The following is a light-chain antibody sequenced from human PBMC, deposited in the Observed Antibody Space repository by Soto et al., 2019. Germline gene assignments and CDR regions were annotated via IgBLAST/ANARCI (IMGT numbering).Light chain of an antibody. V-gene: IGKV3-11*01. CDR1: QSVSRY. Sequence: EIVLTQSPATLSLSPGERATLSCRASQSVSRYLAWYQQKPGQAPRLLIYDASNRATGIPARFSGSGSGTDFTLTISSLAPEDFAVYYCQQRSNWPRTFGQGTKLEIK. CDR3: QQRSNWPRT. J-gene: IGKJ2*01. CDR2: DAS.